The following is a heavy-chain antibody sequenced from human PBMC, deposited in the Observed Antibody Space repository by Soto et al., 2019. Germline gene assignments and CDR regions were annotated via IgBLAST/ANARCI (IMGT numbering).Heavy chain of an antibody. D-gene: IGHD3-9*01. CDR3: ARCPIDHNWFDP. CDR1: GSDITTYY. Sequence: PSETLSLTCTVSGSDITTYYWSWLRQSPGKGLEWIGHVYDTGSTTYNPSLKSRVTISVDTSNKQFYLRLTSVTAADTAVYYCARCPIDHNWFDPWGQGTLVTVSS. J-gene: IGHJ5*02. V-gene: IGHV4-59*01. CDR2: VYDTGST.